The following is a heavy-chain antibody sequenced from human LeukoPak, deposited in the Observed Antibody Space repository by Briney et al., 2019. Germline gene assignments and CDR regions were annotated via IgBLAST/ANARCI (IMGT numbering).Heavy chain of an antibody. J-gene: IGHJ4*02. Sequence: SETLSLTCTVSGGSISSYYWSWIRQPAGKGLEWIGRIYTSGSTNYNPSLKSRVTISVDTSKNQFSLKLSSVTAADTAVYYCARVFSDGYNWAYFDYWGQGTLVTVSS. CDR2: IYTSGST. CDR3: ARVFSDGYNWAYFDY. CDR1: GGSISSYY. V-gene: IGHV4-4*07. D-gene: IGHD5-24*01.